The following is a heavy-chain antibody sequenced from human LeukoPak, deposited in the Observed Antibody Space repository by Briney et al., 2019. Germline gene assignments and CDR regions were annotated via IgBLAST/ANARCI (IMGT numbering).Heavy chain of an antibody. CDR3: ARAAIAAAGTAWFDP. CDR1: GFTFSSYW. Sequence: GGSLRLSCAASGFTFSSYWMSWVRHAPGKGLEWVANIKQDGSEKYYVDSVKGRFTISRDNAKNSLYLQMNSLRAEDTAVYYCARAAIAAAGTAWFDPWGQGTLVTVSS. J-gene: IGHJ5*02. CDR2: IKQDGSEK. D-gene: IGHD6-13*01. V-gene: IGHV3-7*01.